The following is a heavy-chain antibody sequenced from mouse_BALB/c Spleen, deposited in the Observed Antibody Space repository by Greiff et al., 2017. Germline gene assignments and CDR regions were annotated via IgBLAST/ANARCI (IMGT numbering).Heavy chain of an antibody. Sequence: VQLQQPGAELVMPGASVKMSCKASGYTFTDYWMHWVKQRPGQGLEWIGAIDTSDSYTSYNQKFKGKATLTVDESSSTAYMQLSSLTSEDSAVYYCARGGYGSSHWYFDVWGAGTTVTVSS. CDR1: GYTFTDYW. CDR3: ARGGYGSSHWYFDV. D-gene: IGHD1-1*01. CDR2: IDTSDSYT. J-gene: IGHJ1*01. V-gene: IGHV1-69*01.